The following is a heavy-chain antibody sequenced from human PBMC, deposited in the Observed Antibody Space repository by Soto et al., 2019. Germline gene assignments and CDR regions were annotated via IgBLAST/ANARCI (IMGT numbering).Heavy chain of an antibody. CDR1: GGSISSGGYY. D-gene: IGHD2-15*01. J-gene: IGHJ4*02. V-gene: IGHV4-31*03. Sequence: QVQLQESGPGLVKPSQTLPLTCTVSGGSISSGGYYWSWIRQHPGKGLEWIGYIYYSGSTYYNPSLKSRVTISVDTSKNQFSLKLSSVTAADTAVYYCARDNCSGGSCYRNFDYWGQGTLVTVSS. CDR3: ARDNCSGGSCYRNFDY. CDR2: IYYSGST.